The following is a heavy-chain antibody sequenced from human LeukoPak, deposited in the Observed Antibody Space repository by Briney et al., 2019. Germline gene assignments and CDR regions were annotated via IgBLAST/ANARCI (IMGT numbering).Heavy chain of an antibody. CDR3: ARAPPRRCPGNDCYPIFDF. J-gene: IGHJ4*02. Sequence: SETLSLTCTVSGGSISSYYWSWIRQPPGKGLEWIGYIYYSGSTNYNPSLKSRVTISVDTSKNQFSLKLSSVTAADTAVYYCARAPPRRCPGNDCYPIFDFWGQGSLVTVSS. CDR2: IYYSGST. CDR1: GGSISSYY. V-gene: IGHV4-59*01. D-gene: IGHD2-21*02.